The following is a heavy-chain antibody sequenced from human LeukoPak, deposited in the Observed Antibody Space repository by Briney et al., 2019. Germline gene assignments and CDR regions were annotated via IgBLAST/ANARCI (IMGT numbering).Heavy chain of an antibody. CDR1: GFTFSSYS. CDR2: ISSSSSTI. CDR3: ARELTMVRGVIKPHFDY. Sequence: GGSLRLSCAASGFTFSSYSMNWVRQAPGKGLEWVSYISSSSSTIYYADSVKGRFTISRDNAKNSLYLQMNSLRAEDTAVYYCARELTMVRGVIKPHFDYWGRGTLVTVSS. V-gene: IGHV3-48*01. J-gene: IGHJ4*02. D-gene: IGHD3-10*01.